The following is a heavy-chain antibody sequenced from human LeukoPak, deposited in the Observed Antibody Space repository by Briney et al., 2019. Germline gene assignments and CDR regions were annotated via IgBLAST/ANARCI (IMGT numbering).Heavy chain of an antibody. V-gene: IGHV3-21*01. CDR3: AKSAFLTGYYPYYYYYMDV. D-gene: IGHD3-9*01. CDR1: GFTFNTYS. Sequence: GSLRLSCEASGFTFNTYSMNWARQAPGKGLEWVSSIDSSGGYMFYADSVKGRFTISRDNSKNTLYLQMNSLRAEDTAVYYCAKSAFLTGYYPYYYYYMDVWGKGTTVTISS. J-gene: IGHJ6*03. CDR2: IDSSGGYM.